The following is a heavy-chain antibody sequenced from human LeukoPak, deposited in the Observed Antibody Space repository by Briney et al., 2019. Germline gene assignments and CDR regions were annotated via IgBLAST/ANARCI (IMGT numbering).Heavy chain of an antibody. D-gene: IGHD6-19*01. CDR1: GFTFSSYS. Sequence: GGSLRLSCAASGFTFSSYSMSWVRQAPGKGLEWVSSISSSSSYIYYADSVKGRFTISRDNAKNSLYLQMNSLRAEDTAVYYCAREGASGWYEFDYWGQGTLVTVSS. J-gene: IGHJ4*02. CDR3: AREGASGWYEFDY. CDR2: ISSSSSYI. V-gene: IGHV3-21*01.